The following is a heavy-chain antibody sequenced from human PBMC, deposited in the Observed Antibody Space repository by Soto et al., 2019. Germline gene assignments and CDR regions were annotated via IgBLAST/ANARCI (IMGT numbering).Heavy chain of an antibody. Sequence: QVQLVQSGAEVKKPGSSVKVSCKASGGTFSSYAISWVRQAPGQGLEWMGGIIPIFGTANYAQKFQGRVTITADESTSTAYMELSSLRSEDTAVYYCARSSRYCSGGSCYDFPFDYWGQGTLVTVSS. D-gene: IGHD2-15*01. CDR1: GGTFSSYA. CDR2: IIPIFGTA. V-gene: IGHV1-69*01. CDR3: ARSSRYCSGGSCYDFPFDY. J-gene: IGHJ4*02.